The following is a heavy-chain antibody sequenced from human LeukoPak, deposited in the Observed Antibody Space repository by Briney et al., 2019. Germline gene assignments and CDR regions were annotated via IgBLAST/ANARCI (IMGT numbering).Heavy chain of an antibody. CDR3: ARGRAA. V-gene: IGHV4-34*01. J-gene: IGHJ5*02. CDR1: GGSFSGYY. CDR2: INLSGST. Sequence: PSETLSLTCAVYGGSFSGYYWSWIRQPPGKELEWIGEINLSGSTNYNPSLKSRVTISVDTSKNQFSLKLSSVTAADTAVYYCARGRAAWGQGTLVTVSS.